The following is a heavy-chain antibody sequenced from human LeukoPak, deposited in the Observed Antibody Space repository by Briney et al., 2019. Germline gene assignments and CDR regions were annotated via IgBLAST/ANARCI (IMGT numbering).Heavy chain of an antibody. Sequence: GGSLRLSCAASGFTFSDYYMSWIRQAPGKGLEWVSYISSSGSTIYYADSVKGRFTISRDNAKNSLYLQMNSLRAEDTAVYYCARGLPVVVPTYYFDYWGQGTLVTVSS. J-gene: IGHJ4*02. V-gene: IGHV3-11*01. CDR2: ISSSGSTI. CDR3: ARGLPVVVPTYYFDY. CDR1: GFTFSDYY. D-gene: IGHD3-22*01.